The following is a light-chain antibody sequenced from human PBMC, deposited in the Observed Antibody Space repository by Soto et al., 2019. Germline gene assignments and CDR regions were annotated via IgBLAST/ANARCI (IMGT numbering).Light chain of an antibody. J-gene: IGKJ4*01. CDR3: QQRSNWPLT. CDR1: QSVGSY. CDR2: SAS. Sequence: EIVLTQSPATLSLSPGERATLSCRASQSVGSYLAWYQQKPGHAPRLLIYSASKRATGIPARFSGSGSGTDFTLTISSLEPEDFAVYYCQQRSNWPLTFGGGTKVEIK. V-gene: IGKV3-11*01.